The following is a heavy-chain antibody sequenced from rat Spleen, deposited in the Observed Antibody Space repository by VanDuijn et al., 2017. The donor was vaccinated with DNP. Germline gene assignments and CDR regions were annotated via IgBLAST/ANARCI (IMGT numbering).Heavy chain of an antibody. J-gene: IGHJ2*01. Sequence: EVQLVESGGGLVQPGRSLKLSCAASGFTFNDYGMAWVRQTPKKGLEWVATIIYDGSRTYYRDSVKGRFTVSRDNAKSTLYLQMNSLRSEDTATYYCVRNYGGYRPWDYWGQGVMVTVSS. CDR3: VRNYGGYRPWDY. CDR2: IIYDGSRT. CDR1: GFTFNDYG. V-gene: IGHV5-7*01. D-gene: IGHD1-11*01.